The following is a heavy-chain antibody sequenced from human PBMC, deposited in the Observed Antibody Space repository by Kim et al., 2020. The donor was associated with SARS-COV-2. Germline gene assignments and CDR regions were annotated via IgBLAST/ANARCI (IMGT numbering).Heavy chain of an antibody. V-gene: IGHV5-51*01. J-gene: IGHJ1*01. Sequence: GESLKISCKGSGFSFRSYWIGWVRQTPGKGLEWMGILFPENSNTRYSPSFQGEVTVSADRSISTAYLQWRSLTASDTAIYYCAIRFTDRYLTDWGQGTPVTVSS. CDR3: AIRFTDRYLTD. CDR1: GFSFRSYW. D-gene: IGHD1-26*01. CDR2: LFPENSNT.